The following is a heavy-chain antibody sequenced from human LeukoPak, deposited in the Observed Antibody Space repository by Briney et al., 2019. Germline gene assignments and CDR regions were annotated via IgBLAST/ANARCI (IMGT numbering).Heavy chain of an antibody. Sequence: GASVKVSCTASGGTFSSYAISWVRQAPGQGLEWMGGIIPIFGTANYAQKFQGRVAITADESTSTAYMELSSLRSEDTAVYYCARADGRFGGYDYWGQGTLVTVSS. CDR1: GGTFSSYA. D-gene: IGHD3-16*01. CDR2: IIPIFGTA. CDR3: ARADGRFGGYDY. V-gene: IGHV1-69*13. J-gene: IGHJ4*02.